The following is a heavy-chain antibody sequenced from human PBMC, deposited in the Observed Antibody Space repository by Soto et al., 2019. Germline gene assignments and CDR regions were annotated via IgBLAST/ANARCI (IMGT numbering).Heavy chain of an antibody. CDR1: GGSISSGDYY. CDR2: IYYSGST. D-gene: IGHD3-3*01. CDR3: ARIQVDYDFWSGYNYPNNWFDP. J-gene: IGHJ5*02. V-gene: IGHV4-30-4*01. Sequence: PSETLSLTCTVSGGSISSGDYYWSWIRQPPGKGLEWIGYIYYSGSTYYNPPLKSRVTISVDTSKNQFSLKLSSVTAADTAVYYCARIQVDYDFWSGYNYPNNWFDPWGQGTLVTVSS.